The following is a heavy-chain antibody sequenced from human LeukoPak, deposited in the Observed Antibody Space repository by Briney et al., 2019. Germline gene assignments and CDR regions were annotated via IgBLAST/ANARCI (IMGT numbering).Heavy chain of an antibody. CDR3: AREGRYYFDY. CDR2: IYYSGST. J-gene: IGHJ4*02. V-gene: IGHV4-61*01. Sequence: SETLSLTCTVSGGSVSSGSYYWSWIRQPPGKGLEWIGYIYYSGSTNYNPSLKSRVTMSVDTSKNQFSLKLSSVTAADTAVYYCAREGRYYFDYWGQGALVTVSS. CDR1: GGSVSSGSYY.